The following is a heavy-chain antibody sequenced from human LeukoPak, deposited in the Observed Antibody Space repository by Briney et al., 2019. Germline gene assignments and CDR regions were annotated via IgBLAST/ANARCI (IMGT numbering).Heavy chain of an antibody. V-gene: IGHV3-23*01. D-gene: IGHD1-26*01. CDR2: ISGSGGST. CDR1: GFTFSSYA. J-gene: IGHJ3*02. Sequence: PGGSLRLSCAASGFTFSSYAMSWVRQAPGKGLEWVSAISGSGGSTYYADSVKGRFTISRDNSKHTLYLQMNSLRAEDTAAYYCANLRSGTTGNVEIWGQGTMVTVSS. CDR3: ANLRSGTTGNVEI.